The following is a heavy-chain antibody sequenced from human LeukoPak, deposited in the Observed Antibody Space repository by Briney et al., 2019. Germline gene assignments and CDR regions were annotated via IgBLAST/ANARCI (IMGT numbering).Heavy chain of an antibody. J-gene: IGHJ5*02. CDR2: IYYSGST. V-gene: IGHV4-39*07. Sequence: SETLSLTCTVSGGSISSSSYYWGWIRQPPGKGLEWIGSIYYSGSTYYNPSLKSRVTISVDTSKNQFSLKLSSVTAADTAVYYCARSDRLWFGELSWFDPWGQGTLVTVSS. D-gene: IGHD3-10*01. CDR1: GGSISSSSYY. CDR3: ARSDRLWFGELSWFDP.